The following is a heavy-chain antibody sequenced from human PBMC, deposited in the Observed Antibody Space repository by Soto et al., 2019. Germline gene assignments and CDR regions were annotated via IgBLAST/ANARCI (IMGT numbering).Heavy chain of an antibody. CDR1: GFTFSSYG. CDR2: IWYDGSNK. Sequence: GGSLRLSCAASGFTFSSYGMHWVRQAPGKGLEWVAVIWYDGSNKYYADSVKGRFTISRDNSKNTLYLQMNSLRAEDTAVYYCARGRGSGSTIDYWGQGTLVTVSS. J-gene: IGHJ4*02. CDR3: ARGRGSGSTIDY. D-gene: IGHD3-10*01. V-gene: IGHV3-33*01.